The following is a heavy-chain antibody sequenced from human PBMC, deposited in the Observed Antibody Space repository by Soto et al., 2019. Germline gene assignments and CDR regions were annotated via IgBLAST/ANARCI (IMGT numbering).Heavy chain of an antibody. CDR1: GGSFSGYY. D-gene: IGHD3-16*01. CDR2: INHSGST. V-gene: IGHV4-34*01. CDR3: ARDGGYQAGYFQH. Sequence: SETLSLTCAVYGGSFSGYYWSWIRQPPGKGLEWIGEINHSGSTNYNPSLKSRVTISVDTSKNQFSLKLSSVTAADTAVYYCARDGGYQAGYFQHWGQGTLVTVSS. J-gene: IGHJ1*01.